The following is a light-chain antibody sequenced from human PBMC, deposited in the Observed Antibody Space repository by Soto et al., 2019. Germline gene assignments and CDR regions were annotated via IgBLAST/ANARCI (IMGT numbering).Light chain of an antibody. CDR1: TSNIGSNS. V-gene: IGLV1-47*01. CDR2: RNN. J-gene: IGLJ3*02. Sequence: QAVVTQPPSASATPGQRVTISCSGSTSNIGSNSVYWNQQLPGAAPKLLIYRNNQRPSGVPDRFSGSKSDTSASLAISGLRSEDEADYYCAAWDDSLNGRVFGGGTKVTVL. CDR3: AAWDDSLNGRV.